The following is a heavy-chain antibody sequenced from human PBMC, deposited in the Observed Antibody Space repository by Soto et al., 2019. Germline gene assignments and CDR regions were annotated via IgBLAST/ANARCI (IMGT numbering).Heavy chain of an antibody. D-gene: IGHD2-2*01. CDR1: GVTFSDYY. CDR2: ISSSGSTI. Sequence: GGSLRHSCAASGVTFSDYYMILIRQAPGKGLEWVSYISSSGSTIYYADSVKGRFTISRDNAKNSLYLQMNSLRAEDTAVYYCARDGHCISTSCYVDYWGQGTLVTVSS. CDR3: ARDGHCISTSCYVDY. V-gene: IGHV3-11*01. J-gene: IGHJ4*02.